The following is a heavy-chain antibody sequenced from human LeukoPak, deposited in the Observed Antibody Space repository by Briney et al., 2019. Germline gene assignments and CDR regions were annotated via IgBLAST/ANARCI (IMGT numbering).Heavy chain of an antibody. Sequence: GGSLRLSCAASGFTFSSYGVHWVRQAPGKGLEWVAVISYDGSNKYYADSVKGRFTISRDNSTNTLYLQMNSLRAEDTAVYYCAKGDLDTAMAVDYWGQGTLVTVSS. CDR2: ISYDGSNK. CDR1: GFTFSSYG. J-gene: IGHJ4*02. V-gene: IGHV3-30*18. CDR3: AKGDLDTAMAVDY. D-gene: IGHD5-18*01.